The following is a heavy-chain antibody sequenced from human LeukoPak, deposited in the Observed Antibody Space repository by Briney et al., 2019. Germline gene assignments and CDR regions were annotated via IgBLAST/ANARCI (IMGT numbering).Heavy chain of an antibody. D-gene: IGHD3-3*01. CDR2: ISAYNGNT. V-gene: IGHV1-18*01. CDR1: GYTFTSYG. CDR3: ARLDYDFWSGLPDY. Sequence: GASVKVSCKASGYTFTSYGISWVRQAPGQGLEWMGWISAYNGNTNYAQKLQGRVTMTTDTSTSTAYMELRSLRSDDTAVYYCARLDYDFWSGLPDYWGQGTLVTVSS. J-gene: IGHJ4*02.